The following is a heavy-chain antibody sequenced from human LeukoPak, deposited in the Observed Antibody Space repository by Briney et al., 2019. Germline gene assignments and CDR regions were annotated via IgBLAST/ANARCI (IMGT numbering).Heavy chain of an antibody. CDR1: GGTFSSYA. Sequence: GASVKISCKASGGTFSSYAISWVRQAPGQGLEWMGRIIPILGIANYAQKFQGRVTITADKSTSTAYMELSSLRSEDTAVYYCARDRGGNYYGSGSYYNAIDYWGQGTLVTVSS. CDR3: ARDRGGNYYGSGSYYNAIDY. V-gene: IGHV1-69*04. CDR2: IIPILGIA. D-gene: IGHD3-10*01. J-gene: IGHJ4*02.